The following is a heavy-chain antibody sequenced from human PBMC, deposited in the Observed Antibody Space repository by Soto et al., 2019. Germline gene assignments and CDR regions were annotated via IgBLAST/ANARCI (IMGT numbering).Heavy chain of an antibody. V-gene: IGHV1-69*01. CDR2: IIPVFGTT. D-gene: IGHD3-16*01. CDR1: GGLFSSFA. Sequence: QEQLVQSGAEVKKPGSSVKVSCKDSGGLFSSFAISWVRQAPGQGLEWMGGIIPVFGTTNYAQKFQGRVTITAAESTNTAYMELSSLTSDDTAMYDCARGGGPYVWFNEFWGQGTQVTVSS. CDR3: ARGGGPYVWFNEF. J-gene: IGHJ4*02.